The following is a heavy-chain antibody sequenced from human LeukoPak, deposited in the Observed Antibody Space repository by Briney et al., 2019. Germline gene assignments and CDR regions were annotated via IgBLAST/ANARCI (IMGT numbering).Heavy chain of an antibody. Sequence: ASVKVSCKASGYSFTSYDINWVRQATGQGLEWMGWLNPHSGNTDSAQKFQGRVTMTRDTSISTAYMELSSLRSEDTAVYYCARELTYCSSTSCYSPGYWGQGTLVTVSS. CDR2: LNPHSGNT. CDR1: GYSFTSYD. CDR3: ARELTYCSSTSCYSPGY. V-gene: IGHV1-8*01. D-gene: IGHD2-2*01. J-gene: IGHJ4*02.